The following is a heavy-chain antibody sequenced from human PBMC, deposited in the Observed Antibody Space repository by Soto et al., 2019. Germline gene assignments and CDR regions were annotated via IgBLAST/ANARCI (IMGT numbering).Heavy chain of an antibody. D-gene: IGHD1-7*01. V-gene: IGHV1-18*01. CDR2: ISAYNGNT. CDR1: GYTFTSYG. CDR3: VRGPWRFGNYVGYY. J-gene: IGHJ4*02. Sequence: QVQLVQSGAEVKKPGASVKVSCKASGYTFTSYGISWVRQAPGQGLEWMGWISAYNGNTNYAQKLQGRVTMTPDTPISTAYMELRSLRSDDTAGYNCVRGPWRFGNYVGYYGGQGTLVPVSS.